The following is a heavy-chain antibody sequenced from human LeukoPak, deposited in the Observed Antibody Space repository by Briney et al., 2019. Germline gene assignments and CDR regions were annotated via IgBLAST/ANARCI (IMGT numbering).Heavy chain of an antibody. CDR1: GFTFSSYA. D-gene: IGHD1/OR15-1a*01. CDR2: VTGTGSST. V-gene: IGHV3-23*01. CDR3: AKGGTADLAYIDY. J-gene: IGHJ4*02. Sequence: GGALRLSCAASGFTFSSYAMSWVRQAPGKGLEGLSIVTGTGSSTNYADSVRGRFTISRDNSKNTPYLQMNSLRAEDTATYYCAKGGTADLAYIDYWGQGALVTVSS.